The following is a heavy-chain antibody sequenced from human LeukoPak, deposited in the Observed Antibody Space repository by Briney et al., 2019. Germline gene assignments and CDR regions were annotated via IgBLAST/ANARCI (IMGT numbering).Heavy chain of an antibody. CDR3: APGNSGYYFV. Sequence: SETLSLTCTVSGDSISGSSYYWTWVRQPPGKGLEWVASMSYSGRTYYKPSLKSRVTISVDTSKNQFSLKLNSVTAADTAVYYCAPGNSGYYFVWGQGTLVTVSS. D-gene: IGHD3-22*01. V-gene: IGHV4-39*07. CDR1: GDSISGSSYY. CDR2: MSYSGRT. J-gene: IGHJ4*02.